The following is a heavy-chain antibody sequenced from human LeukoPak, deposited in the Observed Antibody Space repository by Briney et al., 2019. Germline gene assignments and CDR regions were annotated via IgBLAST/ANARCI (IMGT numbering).Heavy chain of an antibody. D-gene: IGHD5-18*01. Sequence: SETLSLTCTVSGGSISSYYWSWIRQPPGKGLEWIGYIYYSGSTNYNPSLKSRVTISVDTSKNQFSLRLTSVTAADTALYYCARDNPSGYTYGYEHYFYYIDVWGKGTTVTVSS. J-gene: IGHJ6*03. CDR1: GGSISSYY. CDR2: IYYSGST. CDR3: ARDNPSGYTYGYEHYFYYIDV. V-gene: IGHV4-59*12.